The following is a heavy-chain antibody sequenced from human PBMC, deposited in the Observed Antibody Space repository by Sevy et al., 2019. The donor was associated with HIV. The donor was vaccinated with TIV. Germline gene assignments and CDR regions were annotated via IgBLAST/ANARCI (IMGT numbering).Heavy chain of an antibody. Sequence: GESLKISCKGSAYTFTTHWIGWVRQMPGKGLEWMGIMSPGDSEPRYCPSFQGQVTMSVDKSVSTAYLQWHSLETSDTAIYYCARLDSYSIGWSPRYYFDYWGQGTLVTVSS. CDR1: AYTFTTHW. CDR3: ARLDSYSIGWSPRYYFDY. J-gene: IGHJ4*02. V-gene: IGHV5-51*01. CDR2: MSPGDSEP. D-gene: IGHD6-19*01.